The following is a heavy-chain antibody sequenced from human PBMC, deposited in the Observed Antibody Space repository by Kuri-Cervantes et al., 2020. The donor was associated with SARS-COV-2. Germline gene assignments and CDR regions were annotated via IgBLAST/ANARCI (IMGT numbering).Heavy chain of an antibody. Sequence: GESLKISCAASGFTFSSYAMSWVRQAPGKGLEWVSAISGSGGSTYYADSVKGRFTISRDNSKNTLYLQMNSLRAEDTALYYCAKDMGTIFGVVIGSGYGMDVWGQGTTVTVSS. D-gene: IGHD3-3*01. CDR2: ISGSGGST. CDR1: GFTFSSYA. V-gene: IGHV3-23*01. CDR3: AKDMGTIFGVVIGSGYGMDV. J-gene: IGHJ6*02.